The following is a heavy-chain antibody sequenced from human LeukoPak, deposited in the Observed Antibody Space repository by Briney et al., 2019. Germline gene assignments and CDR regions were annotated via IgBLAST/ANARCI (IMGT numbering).Heavy chain of an antibody. CDR1: GFTFSSYA. Sequence: AGGSLRLSCAASGFTFSSYAMYWVRQAPGRGLEWVSAIPGSGDSTYYADSVKGRFAISRDNSNNMLYLQMNSLRAEDTAVYYCAKRATMSGATYYFDYWGQGTLVTVSS. CDR2: IPGSGDST. D-gene: IGHD5-12*01. CDR3: AKRATMSGATYYFDY. J-gene: IGHJ4*02. V-gene: IGHV3-23*01.